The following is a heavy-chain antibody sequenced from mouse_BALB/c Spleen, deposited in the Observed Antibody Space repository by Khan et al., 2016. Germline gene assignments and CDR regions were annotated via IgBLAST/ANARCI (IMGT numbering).Heavy chain of an antibody. CDR1: GDSITSGY. D-gene: IGHD3-1*01. J-gene: IGHJ4*01. Sequence: EVQLQESGPSLVRPSQTLSLTCSVTGDSITSGYWNWIRKFPGNKFEYMGYISYSGSTYYNPSLKSRISIPRATSKKQYYLQLNPVTTEDTATYYRARSPHRDAMDYWGQGTSVTVSS. CDR2: ISYSGST. V-gene: IGHV3-8*02. CDR3: ARSPHRDAMDY.